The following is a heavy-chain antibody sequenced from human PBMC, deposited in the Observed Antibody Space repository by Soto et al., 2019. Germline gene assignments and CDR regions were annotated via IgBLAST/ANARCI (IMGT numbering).Heavy chain of an antibody. CDR2: IYYSGST. J-gene: IGHJ4*02. CDR1: GGSISSYY. D-gene: IGHD5-18*01. CDR3: ARGETKCRYGFDY. V-gene: IGHV4-59*01. Sequence: QVQLQESGPGLVKPSETLSLTCTVSGGSISSYYWSWIRQPPGKGLEWIGYIYYSGSTNYNPSLKSRVTISVDTAKNQFSLKLSSVTAADTAVYYCARGETKCRYGFDYWGQGTLVTVSS.